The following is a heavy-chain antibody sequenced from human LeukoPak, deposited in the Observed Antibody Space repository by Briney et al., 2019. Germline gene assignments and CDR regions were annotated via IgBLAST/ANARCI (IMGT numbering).Heavy chain of an antibody. J-gene: IGHJ4*02. CDR3: ARGGLLYEEFDY. CDR1: GYTFTSYA. CDR2: INAGNGNT. V-gene: IGHV1-3*01. Sequence: ASVKVSCKASGYTFTSYAMHWVRQAPGQRLEWMGWINAGNGNTKYSQKFQGRVTITRDTSASTAYMELSSLRSEDTAVYYCARGGLLYEEFDYWGQGTLVTVSS. D-gene: IGHD3-16*01.